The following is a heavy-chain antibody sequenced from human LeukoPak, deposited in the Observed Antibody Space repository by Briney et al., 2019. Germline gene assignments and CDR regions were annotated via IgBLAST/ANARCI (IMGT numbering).Heavy chain of an antibody. Sequence: GGSLRPSCAASGFSFSSYGMHWVRQAPGKGLEWVAFIRYDGSHKYYADSVKGRFTISRDNSKNTLYLQMNSLRAEDTAVYYCAKGSGYEHNYYYYYMDVWGKGTTVTISS. V-gene: IGHV3-30*02. CDR3: AKGSGYEHNYYYYYMDV. J-gene: IGHJ6*03. CDR1: GFSFSSYG. D-gene: IGHD5-12*01. CDR2: IRYDGSHK.